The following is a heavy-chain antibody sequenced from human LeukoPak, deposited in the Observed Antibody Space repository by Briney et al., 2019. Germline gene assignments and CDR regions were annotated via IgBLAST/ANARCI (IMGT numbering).Heavy chain of an antibody. CDR2: ISSSSSYI. V-gene: IGHV3-21*01. CDR1: GFTFSSYS. D-gene: IGHD6-13*01. CDR3: ARESSWSYGMDV. Sequence: GGSLRLSCAASGFTFSSYSMNWVRQAPGKGLEWVSSISSSSSYIYYADSVKGRFTISRDNAKSSLYLQMNSLRAEDTAVYYCARESSWSYGMDVWGQGTTVTVSS. J-gene: IGHJ6*02.